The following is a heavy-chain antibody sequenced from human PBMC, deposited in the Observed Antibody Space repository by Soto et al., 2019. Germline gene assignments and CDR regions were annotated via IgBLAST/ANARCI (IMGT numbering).Heavy chain of an antibody. V-gene: IGHV3-23*01. CDR3: VQFGGGYSGYGGFDY. D-gene: IGHD5-12*01. CDR2: ISGSGGSS. J-gene: IGHJ4*02. Sequence: EVQLLESGGGLVQPGGSLRLSCAASGFTFSSYAMSWVRQAPGKGLEWVSAISGSGGSSYYADSGNGQFTISRDNSKNTLHLQLKSQRAEDTAVYCCVQFGGGYSGYGGFDYWGQGT. CDR1: GFTFSSYA.